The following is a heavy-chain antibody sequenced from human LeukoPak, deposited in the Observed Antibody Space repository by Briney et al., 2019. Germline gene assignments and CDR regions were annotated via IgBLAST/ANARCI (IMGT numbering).Heavy chain of an antibody. CDR1: GYTLTSYD. CDR2: INPNSGRT. Sequence: ASVKVSCKASGYTLTSYDINWVRQATGQGLEWMGWINPNSGRTGYAQNFQGRITITRNTSISTAYLELSSLRSDDTAVYYCTRETSSRHFDYWGQGTLVTVSS. CDR3: TRETSSRHFDY. J-gene: IGHJ4*02. V-gene: IGHV1-8*01.